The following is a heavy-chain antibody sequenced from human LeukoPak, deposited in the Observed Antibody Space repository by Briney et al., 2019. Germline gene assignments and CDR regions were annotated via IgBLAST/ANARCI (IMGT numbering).Heavy chain of an antibody. CDR3: ARRWNYGRNYYIDV. CDR2: MNDSGRI. D-gene: IGHD1-7*01. J-gene: IGHJ6*03. CDR1: GGSFSNYY. V-gene: IGHV4-34*01. Sequence: PSETLSLTCAVYGGSFSNYYWSWIRQPPGKGLEWLGEMNDSGRINYNPSLMSRVAVSVDTSKNQFSLRLTSVTATDTAVYYCARRWNYGRNYYIDVWGNGATVSVSS.